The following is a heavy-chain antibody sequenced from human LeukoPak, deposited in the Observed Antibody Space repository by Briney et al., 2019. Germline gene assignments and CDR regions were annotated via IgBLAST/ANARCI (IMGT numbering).Heavy chain of an antibody. V-gene: IGHV3-30*04. CDR1: GFTFSSYA. CDR2: ISYDGSNK. J-gene: IGHJ4*02. Sequence: GGSLRLSCAASGFTFSSYAMHWVRQAPGKGLEWVAVISYDGSNKYYADSVKGRFTISRDNSKNTLYLQMNSLRAEDTAVYYCARELDYDILTGDYWGQGTLVTVSS. D-gene: IGHD3-9*01. CDR3: ARELDYDILTGDY.